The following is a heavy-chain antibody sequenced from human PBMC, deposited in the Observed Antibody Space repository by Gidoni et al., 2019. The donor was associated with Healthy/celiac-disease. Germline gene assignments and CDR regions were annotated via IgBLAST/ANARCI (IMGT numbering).Heavy chain of an antibody. CDR1: GYTFTSYG. CDR3: ATSALPPLDYYYGMDV. CDR2: IRAYNGNT. Sequence: QVQLVQSGAEVKKPGASVKVSCKSSGYTFTSYGISGVRQAPGQGLEWMGRIRAYNGNTNYAQKLQGRVTMTTDTSTSTAYMELRSLRSDDTAVYYCATSALPPLDYYYGMDVWGQGTTVTVSS. J-gene: IGHJ6*02. V-gene: IGHV1-18*01.